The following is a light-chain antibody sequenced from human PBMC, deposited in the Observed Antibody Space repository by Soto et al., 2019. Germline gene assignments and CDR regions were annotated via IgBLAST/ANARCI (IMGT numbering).Light chain of an antibody. CDR1: QGISTY. CDR3: QQSYSTTWT. J-gene: IGKJ1*01. V-gene: IGKV1-39*01. CDR2: AAS. Sequence: DIPMTQSPSSLSASVGDRVPITCPASQGISTYLNWYQQKPGKAPKLLIYAASSLQSGVPSRFSGSESETDFTLTISSLQPEDFANYSCQQSYSTTWTFGQGTKVDIK.